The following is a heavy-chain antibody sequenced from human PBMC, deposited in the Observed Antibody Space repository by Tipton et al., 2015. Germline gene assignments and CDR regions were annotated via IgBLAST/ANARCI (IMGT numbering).Heavy chain of an antibody. CDR2: ISDSGGST. D-gene: IGHD3-3*01. J-gene: IGHJ6*02. Sequence: GSLRLSCAASGFSFSSYAMSWVRQAPGKGLEWVSGISDSGGSTFCADSVKGRFTISRDTSKNTLYLQMYNLGVEDTAVYYCATHVRGPKRVGVVSGTIYHYSAMDIWGQGTTVTVSS. CDR3: ATHVRGPKRVGVVSGTIYHYSAMDI. V-gene: IGHV3-23*01. CDR1: GFSFSSYA.